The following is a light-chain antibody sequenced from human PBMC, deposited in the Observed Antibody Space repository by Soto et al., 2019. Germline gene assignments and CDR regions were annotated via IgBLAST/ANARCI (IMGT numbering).Light chain of an antibody. CDR2: GVS. V-gene: IGLV2-14*01. CDR3: ISYRSVGTIV. CDR1: RSDIGSYNY. Sequence: QSVLTQPASVSGSPGQSITISCSGTRSDIGSYNYVAWYQQFPGKTPKILIYGVSNRPSGVSSRFSGSKSGNTASLTISGLQAEDEADYYCISYRSVGTIVFGTGTKVTVL. J-gene: IGLJ1*01.